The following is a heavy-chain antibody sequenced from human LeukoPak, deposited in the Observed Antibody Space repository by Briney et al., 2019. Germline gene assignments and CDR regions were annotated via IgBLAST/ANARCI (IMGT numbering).Heavy chain of an antibody. D-gene: IGHD6-13*01. J-gene: IGHJ4*02. V-gene: IGHV3-33*01. CDR3: ARDLGIAAADY. CDR1: GFTFSSYG. Sequence: QPGGSLRLSCAASGFTFSSYGMHWVRQAPGKGLEWVAVIWYDGSNKNYADSVKGRFTMSRDNAKNSLYLQMNSLRAEDTAVYYCARDLGIAAADYWGQGTLVTVSS. CDR2: IWYDGSNK.